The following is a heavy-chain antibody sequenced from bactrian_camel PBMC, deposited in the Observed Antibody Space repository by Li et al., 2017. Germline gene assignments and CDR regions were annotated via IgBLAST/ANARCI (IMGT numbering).Heavy chain of an antibody. CDR1: PNMDSIFC. J-gene: IGHJ4*01. V-gene: IGHV3S6*01. CDR2: ISTDGKEK. Sequence: HVQLVESGGDSVQSGGSLRLSSAASPNMDSIFCMSWFRQYPGQAREGIAFISTDGKEKEYADSVRGRFTISQDTANNTVYLQMDSLKPDDTANYYCAATRGPLLVRYVFEEGRYKYWGQGTQVTVS. D-gene: IGHD3*01. CDR3: AATRGPLLVRYVFEEGRYKY.